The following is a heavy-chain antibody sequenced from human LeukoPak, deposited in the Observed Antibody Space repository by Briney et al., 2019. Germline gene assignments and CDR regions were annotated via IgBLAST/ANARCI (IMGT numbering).Heavy chain of an antibody. D-gene: IGHD1-20*01. CDR2: ISYDGSNK. J-gene: IGHJ4*02. Sequence: PGGSLRLSCAASGFTFSSYAMHWVRQAPGKGLEWVAVISYDGSNKYYADSVKGRFTISRDNSKNTLYLQMNSLRAEDTAVYYCASPDPRYNWNDVSFEYFNYWGQGTLVTVSS. V-gene: IGHV3-30-3*01. CDR3: ASPDPRYNWNDVSFEYFNY. CDR1: GFTFSSYA.